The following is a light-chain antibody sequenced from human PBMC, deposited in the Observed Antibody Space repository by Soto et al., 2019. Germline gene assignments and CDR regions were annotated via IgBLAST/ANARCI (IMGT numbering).Light chain of an antibody. CDR2: XAS. V-gene: IGKV1-5*01. CDR1: QGIXSG. CDR3: QQYNSYST. Sequence: ASGGDRVRSTCRPSQGIXSGFGWYQKKPGKAPKTLIYXASSLESGVPSSFSGSGSGTEFTLTISSLQPYEFATDYCQQYNSYSTFGQGTKVEI. J-gene: IGKJ1*01.